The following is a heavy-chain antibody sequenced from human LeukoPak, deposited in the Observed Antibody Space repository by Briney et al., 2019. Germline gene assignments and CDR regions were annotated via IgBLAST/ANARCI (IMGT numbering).Heavy chain of an antibody. V-gene: IGHV1-2*06. CDR3: ASSGGGWGTETFDY. Sequence: ASVKVSCKASGYTFTSYGISWVRQAPGQGLEWMGRINPNSGGTSYAQKFQGRVTMTRDTSISTAYMELSRLRSDDTAVYYCASSGGGWGTETFDYWGQGTLVTVSS. D-gene: IGHD7-27*01. J-gene: IGHJ4*02. CDR1: GYTFTSYG. CDR2: INPNSGGT.